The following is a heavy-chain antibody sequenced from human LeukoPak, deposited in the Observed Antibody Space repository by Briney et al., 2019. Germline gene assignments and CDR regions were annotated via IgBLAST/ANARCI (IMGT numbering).Heavy chain of an antibody. D-gene: IGHD1-26*01. V-gene: IGHV1-2*02. CDR3: AYESPLAFWGGANFYYYYGMDV. CDR1: GYTFTGYY. J-gene: IGHJ6*02. CDR2: INPNSGGT. Sequence: ASVKVSCKASGYTFTGYYMLWVRQAPGQGLEWMGWINPNSGGTNYAQKFQGRVTMTRDTSISTAYMELSRLRSDDTAVYYCAYESPLAFWGGANFYYYYGMDVWGQGTTVTVSS.